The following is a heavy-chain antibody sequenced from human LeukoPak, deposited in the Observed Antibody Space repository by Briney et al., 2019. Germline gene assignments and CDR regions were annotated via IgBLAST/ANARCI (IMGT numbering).Heavy chain of an antibody. CDR1: GYSISSGYY. D-gene: IGHD3-22*01. J-gene: IGHJ4*02. Sequence: SETLSLTCTVSGYSISSGYYWGWIRQPPGKGLEWIGSIYHSGSTYYSPSLKSRVTISVDTSKNQFSLKLSSVTAADTAVYYCARLTYYYDSSGYYYEIIDYWGQGTLVTVSS. CDR2: IYHSGST. V-gene: IGHV4-38-2*02. CDR3: ARLTYYYDSSGYYYEIIDY.